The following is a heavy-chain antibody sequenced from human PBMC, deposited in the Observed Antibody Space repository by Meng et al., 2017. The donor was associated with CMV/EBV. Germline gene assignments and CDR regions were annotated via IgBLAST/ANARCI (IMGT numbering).Heavy chain of an antibody. CDR3: ARDYYGSVGYYFDY. CDR1: GFTFSSYE. CDR2: ISSSGSTI. Sequence: LSLTCAASGFTFSSYEMNWVRQAPGKGLEWVSYISSSGSTIYYADSVKGRFTISRDNAKNSLYLQMNSLRAEDTAVYYCARDYYGSVGYYFDYWGQGTLVTVSS. J-gene: IGHJ4*02. V-gene: IGHV3-48*03. D-gene: IGHD3-10*01.